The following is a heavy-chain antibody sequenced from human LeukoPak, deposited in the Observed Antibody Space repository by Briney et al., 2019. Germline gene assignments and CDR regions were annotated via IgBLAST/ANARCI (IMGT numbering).Heavy chain of an antibody. D-gene: IGHD5-12*01. CDR1: GFTFSSYW. J-gene: IGHJ4*02. CDR3: ARGPGYSGYDTFDY. Sequence: PGGSLRLSCAASGFTFSSYWMSWVRQAPGKWLEWVANIKQDGSEKYYVDSVKGRFTISRDNAKNSLYLQMNSLRAEDTAVYYCARGPGYSGYDTFDYWGQGTLVTVSS. CDR2: IKQDGSEK. V-gene: IGHV3-7*03.